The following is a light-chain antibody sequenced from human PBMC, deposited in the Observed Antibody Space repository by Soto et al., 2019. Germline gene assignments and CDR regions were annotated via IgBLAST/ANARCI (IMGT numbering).Light chain of an antibody. CDR3: QQYNHWHPIP. V-gene: IGKV3-15*01. CDR2: GAS. Sequence: IVVNQSLATLSVYPGERATLSCRASQSVNGGHLAWFQQKPGQAPRLLIYGASTRAAGIPARFSGSGSGTEFTLTISSLQSEDFAVYFCQQYNHWHPIPFGGRSMVDIK. CDR1: QSVNGGH. J-gene: IGKJ4*01.